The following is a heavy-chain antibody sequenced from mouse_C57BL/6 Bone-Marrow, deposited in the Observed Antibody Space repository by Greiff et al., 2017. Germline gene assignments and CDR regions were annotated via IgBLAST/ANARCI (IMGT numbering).Heavy chain of an antibody. CDR1: GYTFTSYW. CDR3: ARCYSNFAWLAY. J-gene: IGHJ3*01. V-gene: IGHV1-64*01. CDR2: LHPNSGST. D-gene: IGHD2-5*01. Sequence: QVQLQQPGAELVKPGASVKLSCKASGYTFTSYWMHWVKQRPGQGLEWIGMLHPNSGSTNYNEKFKSKATLTVDKSSSTAYLQLSGLTSADSAVYYCARCYSNFAWLAYWGQGTLVTVSA.